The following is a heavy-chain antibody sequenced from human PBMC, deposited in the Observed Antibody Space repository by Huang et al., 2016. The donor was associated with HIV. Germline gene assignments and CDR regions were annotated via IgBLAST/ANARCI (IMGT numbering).Heavy chain of an antibody. V-gene: IGHV4-59*02. CDR3: VRDQGRLAVGGIDNWFDP. Sequence: QVRLQESGPGLVKPSETLSLSCTVSGDSVSSHYWGWIRHPPGKGLEWIGTVYDSGTTNYNPRLQRRITISVDTSKNGFSLSITSVSAADTAMYFCVRDQGRLAVGGIDNWFDPWGQGALVTVSS. D-gene: IGHD6-19*01. CDR1: GDSVSSHY. J-gene: IGHJ5*02. CDR2: VYDSGTT.